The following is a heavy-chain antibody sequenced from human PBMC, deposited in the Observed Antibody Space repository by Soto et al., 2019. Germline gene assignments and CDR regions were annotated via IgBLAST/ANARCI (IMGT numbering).Heavy chain of an antibody. V-gene: IGHV1-69*01. Sequence: QVQLVQSGAEVKKPGSSVKVSCKASGGTFSSYALSWVRQAPGQGLEWMGGIIPIFGTANYAQKFQGRVTITADESTSTAYMELSSLRSEDTAVYYCASGPEYSSSSFVDYYYYYGMDGWGQGTTVTVSS. CDR1: GGTFSSYA. CDR2: IIPIFGTA. CDR3: ASGPEYSSSSFVDYYYYYGMDG. J-gene: IGHJ6*02. D-gene: IGHD6-6*01.